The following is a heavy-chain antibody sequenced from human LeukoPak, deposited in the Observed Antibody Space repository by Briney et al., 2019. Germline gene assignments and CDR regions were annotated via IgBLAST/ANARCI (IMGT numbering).Heavy chain of an antibody. CDR1: GFIFRNYH. V-gene: IGHV3-21*01. CDR3: ARETGESLDY. Sequence: PGGSLRLSCAASGFIFRNYHMNWVRRAPGKGLEWVSSISSSNSHIYYADSVKGRFTISRDNAKNSLYLQMNSLRAEDTAVYYCARETGESLDYWGQGTLVTVSS. CDR2: ISSSNSHI. J-gene: IGHJ4*02. D-gene: IGHD7-27*01.